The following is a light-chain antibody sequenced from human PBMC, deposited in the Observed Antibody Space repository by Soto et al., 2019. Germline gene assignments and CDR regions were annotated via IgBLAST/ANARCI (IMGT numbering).Light chain of an antibody. V-gene: IGKV1-27*01. CDR2: AAS. J-gene: IGKJ3*01. Sequence: DITMTQSPTSLSASVGDRVTITCRASQDIRNFVAWYQQKPGKAPKLLIYAASTLQSGVPSRFSGSGSGTDFTITINSLQPEDVATYSCQKYSSVPVFGPGTKGEIK. CDR3: QKYSSVPV. CDR1: QDIRNF.